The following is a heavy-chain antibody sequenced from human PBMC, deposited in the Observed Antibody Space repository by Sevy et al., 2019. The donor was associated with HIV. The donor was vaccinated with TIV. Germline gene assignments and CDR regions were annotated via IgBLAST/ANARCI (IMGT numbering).Heavy chain of an antibody. V-gene: IGHV4-39*01. D-gene: IGHD2-21*02. Sequence: SDTLSLTCTVSGGSISSSSYYWGWIRQPPGKGLEWIGSIYYSGSTYYNPSLKSRVTISVDTSKNQFSLKLSSVTAADTAVYYCARSFLVVTATLYYYYGIDVWGQGTTVTVSS. CDR3: ARSFLVVTATLYYYYGIDV. CDR1: GGSISSSSYY. J-gene: IGHJ6*02. CDR2: IYYSGST.